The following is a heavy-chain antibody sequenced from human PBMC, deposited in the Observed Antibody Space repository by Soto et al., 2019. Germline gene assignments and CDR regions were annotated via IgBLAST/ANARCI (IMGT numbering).Heavy chain of an antibody. D-gene: IGHD2-2*01. J-gene: IGHJ4*02. CDR3: ARDPSALVDFDY. V-gene: IGHV3-48*02. Sequence: EVQLVESGGGLVQPGGSLRLSCAASGFTFSSHNMNWVRQAPGKGLEWVSDISSSSNTIHYADSVKGRFTISRDNAKNSRYLQRNSLRDEDTAVYYCARDPSALVDFDYWGQGTLVTVSS. CDR1: GFTFSSHN. CDR2: ISSSSNTI.